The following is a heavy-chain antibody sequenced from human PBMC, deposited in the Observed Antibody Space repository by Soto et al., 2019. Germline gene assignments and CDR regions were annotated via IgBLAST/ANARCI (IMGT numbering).Heavy chain of an antibody. CDR1: GFTFSNYA. CDR3: AKDLLGSYGSTDFDY. D-gene: IGHD6-13*01. Sequence: EVQLLESGGGLVQPGGSLRLSCAASGFTFSNYAMNWVRQAPGKGLEWVSGISGSGASTYYADSVKGRFTISRDNSKNMLYLQMNSLRAEDTAVYYCAKDLLGSYGSTDFDYWGQGTLVTVSS. CDR2: ISGSGAST. J-gene: IGHJ4*02. V-gene: IGHV3-23*01.